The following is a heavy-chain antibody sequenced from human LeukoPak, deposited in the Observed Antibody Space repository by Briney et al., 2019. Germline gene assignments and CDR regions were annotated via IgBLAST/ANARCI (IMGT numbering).Heavy chain of an antibody. CDR3: ARDPERYGSYFGVGY. J-gene: IGHJ4*02. V-gene: IGHV1-2*06. CDR1: GYTFTGYY. Sequence: GASVKVSCKASGYTFTGYYMHWVRQAPGQGLEWMGRINPTSGGTNYAQKFQGRVTMTRDTSTSTAYMELSRLRSDDTAVYYCARDPERYGSYFGVGYWGQGTLVTVSS. CDR2: INPTSGGT. D-gene: IGHD1-26*01.